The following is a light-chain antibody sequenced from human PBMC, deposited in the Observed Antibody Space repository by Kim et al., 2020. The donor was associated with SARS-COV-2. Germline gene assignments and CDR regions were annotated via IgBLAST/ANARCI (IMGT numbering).Light chain of an antibody. V-gene: IGKV3-11*01. Sequence: GERATLSCRASQSVSTYLAWYQQKPGQTPRLLIYDATNRATGVPARFSGSGSGTDFTLTISSLQSEDFAVYYCQQRSNWPPALTFGGGTKVDIK. CDR3: QQRSNWPPALT. CDR2: DAT. J-gene: IGKJ4*01. CDR1: QSVSTY.